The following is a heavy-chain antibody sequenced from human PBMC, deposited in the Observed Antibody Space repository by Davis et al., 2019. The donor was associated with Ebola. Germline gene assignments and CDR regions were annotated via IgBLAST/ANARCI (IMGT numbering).Heavy chain of an antibody. CDR2: IWYDGNNK. CDR1: GFSFSTYG. Sequence: GESLKISCAASGFSFSTYGLHWVRQAPGKGLEWVAFIWYDGNNKDYADSVKGRFTISRDNSKNTLYLQMNSLRAEDTAIYYCARDAFSLSRYDTEDHWGQGTLVTVSS. CDR3: ARDAFSLSRYDTEDH. D-gene: IGHD3-9*01. V-gene: IGHV3-33*01. J-gene: IGHJ4*02.